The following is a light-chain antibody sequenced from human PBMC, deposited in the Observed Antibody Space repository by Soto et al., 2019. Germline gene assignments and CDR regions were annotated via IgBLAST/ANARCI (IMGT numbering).Light chain of an antibody. Sequence: DVVMTQSPLSLPVTLGQPASISCRSSQSLVYSDGIAYLNWFQQRPGQSPRRLIYKASNRDSGVPDRFSGSGSGTDFTLQINRVEAEDVGVLYCMLGTHWPPTFGRGTRVKIK. CDR2: KAS. CDR3: MLGTHWPPT. V-gene: IGKV2-30*01. CDR1: QSLVYSDGIAY. J-gene: IGKJ1*01.